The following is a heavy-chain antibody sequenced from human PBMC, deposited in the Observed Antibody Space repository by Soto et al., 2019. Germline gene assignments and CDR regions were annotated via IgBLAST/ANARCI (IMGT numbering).Heavy chain of an antibody. Sequence: EVQLLESGGGLVQPGGSLRLSCVASGYTFSNYAMSWVRQAPGKGLEWVSGISDSGGITYHADSVKGRFTISRDNSKNTLYLQMNSLRAEDTAVYYCAKDRLVLSYFFYGMDVWGQGTTVTVSS. D-gene: IGHD2-21*02. CDR1: GYTFSNYA. CDR3: AKDRLVLSYFFYGMDV. CDR2: ISDSGGIT. J-gene: IGHJ6*02. V-gene: IGHV3-23*01.